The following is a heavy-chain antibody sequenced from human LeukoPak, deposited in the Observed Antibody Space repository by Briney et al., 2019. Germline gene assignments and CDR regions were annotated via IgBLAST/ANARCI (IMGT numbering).Heavy chain of an antibody. Sequence: PGGSLRLSCIASGFTFSDYSISWVRQAPGKGLEGVSSISSSSVYIYYADSVKGRFTISRDNARNSLFLQMNSLRAEDTAVYYCARVVPAAATQYYYYYYYMDVWGKGTTVTISS. D-gene: IGHD2-2*01. CDR2: ISSSSVYI. J-gene: IGHJ6*03. CDR1: GFTFSDYS. V-gene: IGHV3-21*01. CDR3: ARVVPAAATQYYYYYYYMDV.